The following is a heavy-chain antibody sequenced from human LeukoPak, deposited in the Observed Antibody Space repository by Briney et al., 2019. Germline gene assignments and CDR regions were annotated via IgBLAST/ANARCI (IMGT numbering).Heavy chain of an antibody. CDR3: AKGGYCSGGSCYFDY. D-gene: IGHD2-15*01. CDR1: GFTFSDYA. Sequence: GGSLRLSCAASGFTFSDYAMSWVRQAPGKGLEWVSGISWNSGSIGYADSVKGRFTISRDNAKNSLYLQMNSLRAEDTALYYCAKGGYCSGGSCYFDYWGQGTLVTVSS. CDR2: ISWNSGSI. V-gene: IGHV3-9*01. J-gene: IGHJ4*02.